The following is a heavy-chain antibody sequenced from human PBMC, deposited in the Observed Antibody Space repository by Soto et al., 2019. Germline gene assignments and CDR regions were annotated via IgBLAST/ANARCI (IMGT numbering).Heavy chain of an antibody. V-gene: IGHV3-33*06. D-gene: IGHD3-10*01. CDR1: GFPFSRYD. Sequence: GSLRLSCAASGFPFSRYDMHWVRQAPGKGLEWVAVLWFDGSNEYYADSVQGRFTISRDNSKNTLYLQMDSLRAEDTAVYYCAKVLYASESFDSEEAPYGMDVWGQGTTVTVSS. CDR3: AKVLYASESFDSEEAPYGMDV. CDR2: LWFDGSNE. J-gene: IGHJ6*02.